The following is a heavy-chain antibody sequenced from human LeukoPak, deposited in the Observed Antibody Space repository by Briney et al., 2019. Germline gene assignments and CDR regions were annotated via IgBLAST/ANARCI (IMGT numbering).Heavy chain of an antibody. CDR3: ARDPGIAAAGTYYYYYYMDV. V-gene: IGHV1-2*02. D-gene: IGHD6-13*01. Sequence: ASVKVSCKASGYTFTGYYMHWVRQAPGQGLEWMGWINPNSGGTNYAQKFQGRVTMTRDTSISTAYMELRSLRSDDTAVYYCARDPGIAAAGTYYYYYYMDVWGKGTTVTVSS. CDR2: INPNSGGT. J-gene: IGHJ6*03. CDR1: GYTFTGYY.